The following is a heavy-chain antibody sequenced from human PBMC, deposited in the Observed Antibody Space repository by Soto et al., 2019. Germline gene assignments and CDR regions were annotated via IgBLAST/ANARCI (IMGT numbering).Heavy chain of an antibody. CDR1: GDSISSGDYY. J-gene: IGHJ4*02. V-gene: IGHV4-30-4*01. CDR2: IYYSGNT. Sequence: SETLSLTCTVSGDSISSGDYYWSWIRQPPGKGLEWIGCIYYSGNTYYNPSLKSRVTISVDTSKNQFSLKLSSVTAADTAVYYCARGHGTVVPYYFDYWGQGTLVTVSS. CDR3: ARGHGTVVPYYFDY. D-gene: IGHD4-17*01.